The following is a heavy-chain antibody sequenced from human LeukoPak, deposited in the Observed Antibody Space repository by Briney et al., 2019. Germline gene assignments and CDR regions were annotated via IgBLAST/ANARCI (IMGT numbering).Heavy chain of an antibody. Sequence: SETLSLTCTVSGGSISSYYWSWIRQPPGKGLEWIGYIYYSGSANYNPSLKSRVTISIHTSKNQFSLRLSSVTAADTAVYYCARGGYGSGWPLDYWGQGTLVTVSS. J-gene: IGHJ4*02. CDR1: GGSISSYY. CDR3: ARGGYGSGWPLDY. D-gene: IGHD6-19*01. V-gene: IGHV4-59*01. CDR2: IYYSGSA.